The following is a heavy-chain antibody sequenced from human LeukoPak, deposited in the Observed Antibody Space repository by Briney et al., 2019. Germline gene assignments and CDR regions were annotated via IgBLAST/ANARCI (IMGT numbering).Heavy chain of an antibody. CDR3: ARLPITMIRGVIRYFDI. V-gene: IGHV4-59*08. J-gene: IGHJ2*01. CDR1: GGSISYYY. Sequence: SETLSLTCTVSGGSISYYYWSWIRQPPGKGLEWIGYIHYSGSTYYNPSLKSRATISVGTSKNQFSLKLSSVTAADTGVYYCARLPITMIRGVIRYFDIWGRGTLVTVSS. CDR2: IHYSGST. D-gene: IGHD3-10*01.